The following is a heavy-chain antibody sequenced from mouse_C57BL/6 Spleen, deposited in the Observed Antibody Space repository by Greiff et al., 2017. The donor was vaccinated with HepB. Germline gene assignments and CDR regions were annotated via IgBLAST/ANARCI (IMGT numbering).Heavy chain of an antibody. CDR1: GFTFSNYW. CDR2: IRLKSDNYAT. D-gene: IGHD1-1*01. CDR3: TGGPPYYGSSSYYFDY. V-gene: IGHV6-3*01. Sequence: DVQLVESGGGLVQPGGSMKLSCVASGFTFSNYWMNWVRQSPEKGLEWVAQIRLKSDNYATHYAESVKGRFTISRDDSKSSVYLQMNNLRAEDTGIYYCTGGPPYYGSSSYYFDYWGQGTTLTVSS. J-gene: IGHJ2*01.